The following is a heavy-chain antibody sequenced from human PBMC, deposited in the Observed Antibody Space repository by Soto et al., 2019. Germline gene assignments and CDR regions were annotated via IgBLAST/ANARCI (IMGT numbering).Heavy chain of an antibody. CDR3: ATTKLYCSGGSCYGLDAFDI. CDR2: FDPEDGET. J-gene: IGHJ3*02. D-gene: IGHD2-15*01. V-gene: IGHV1-24*01. Sequence: ASVKGSCNVSGYTITEVSIHWVRQAPDKGHEWMGGFDPEDGETIYAQKFQGRVTMTEDTSTDTAYMELSSLRSEDTAVYYCATTKLYCSGGSCYGLDAFDIWGQGTVVTVSS. CDR1: GYTITEVS.